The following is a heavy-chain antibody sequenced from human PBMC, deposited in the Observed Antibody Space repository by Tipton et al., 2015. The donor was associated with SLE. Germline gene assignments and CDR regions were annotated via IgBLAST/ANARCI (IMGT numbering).Heavy chain of an antibody. Sequence: TLSLTCTVSGGSISSGSYYWSWIRQPAGKGLEWIGYIYTSGSTNYNPSLRSRVTISADTSKNHLSLKLSSVTAADTAVYYCARWMGYGDYWYFDLWGRGTLVTASS. CDR1: GGSISSGSYY. D-gene: IGHD4-17*01. J-gene: IGHJ2*01. CDR2: IYTSGST. CDR3: ARWMGYGDYWYFDL. V-gene: IGHV4-61*09.